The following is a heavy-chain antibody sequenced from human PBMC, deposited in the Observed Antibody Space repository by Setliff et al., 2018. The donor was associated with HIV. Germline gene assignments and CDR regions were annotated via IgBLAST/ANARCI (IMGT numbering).Heavy chain of an antibody. CDR2: IYYNEKT. J-gene: IGHJ5*02. Sequence: SETLSLTCTVSGGSASNSRYYWAWIRQPPGKGLEYIGSIYYNEKTYYNPSLKSRVTISIDTSKNQFSLNLTSVTAADTAVYYCASRIYYYDSNNFLREEGFDPWGQGTLVTVSS. CDR1: GGSASNSRYY. D-gene: IGHD3-22*01. CDR3: ASRIYYYDSNNFLREEGFDP. V-gene: IGHV4-39*01.